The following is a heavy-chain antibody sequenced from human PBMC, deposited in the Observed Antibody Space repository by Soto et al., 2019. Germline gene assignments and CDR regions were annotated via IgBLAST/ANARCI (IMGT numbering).Heavy chain of an antibody. CDR2: ISAYNGNT. J-gene: IGHJ6*02. Sequence: ASVKVSCKASGYTFTSYGISWVRQAPGQGLEWMGWISAYNGNTNYAQKLQGRVTMTTDTSTSTAYMELRSLRSDDTAVYYCARQLRYFDWSRHAGDYAMDVWCQGPTLTGSS. D-gene: IGHD3-9*01. V-gene: IGHV1-18*01. CDR1: GYTFTSYG. CDR3: ARQLRYFDWSRHAGDYAMDV.